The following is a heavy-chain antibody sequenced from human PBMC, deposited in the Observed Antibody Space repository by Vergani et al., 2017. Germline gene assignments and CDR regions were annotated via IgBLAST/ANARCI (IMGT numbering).Heavy chain of an antibody. V-gene: IGHV3-30*02. D-gene: IGHD4-11*01. J-gene: IGHJ4*02. CDR3: AKNGRENSDYEYFDY. Sequence: QVQLVETGGGVVQPGGSLRLYCATSGFSFNTYGAHWVRQAPGKGLEWVAFIGYDGRIKYNVDSVKGRFTISRDTSKKTLSLQMRSLRADDTAVYYCAKNGRENSDYEYFDYWGQGTLVTVSS. CDR1: GFSFNTYG. CDR2: IGYDGRIK.